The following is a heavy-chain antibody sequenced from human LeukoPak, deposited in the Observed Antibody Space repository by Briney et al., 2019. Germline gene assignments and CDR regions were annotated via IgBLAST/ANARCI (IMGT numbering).Heavy chain of an antibody. CDR2: IYSGGST. J-gene: IGHJ4*02. CDR1: GFTVSSNY. CDR3: AGAPQYSSGLDY. Sequence: GGSLRLSCAASGFTVSSNYMSWVRQAPGKGLEWVSVIYSGGSTYYADSVKGRFTISRDNSKNTLYLQMNSLRAEDTAVYYCAGAPQYSSGLDYWGQGTLVTVSS. D-gene: IGHD6-19*01. V-gene: IGHV3-53*01.